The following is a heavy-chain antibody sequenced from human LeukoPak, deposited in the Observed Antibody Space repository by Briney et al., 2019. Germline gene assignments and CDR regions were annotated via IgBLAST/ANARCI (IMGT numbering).Heavy chain of an antibody. Sequence: GGSLRLSCAASGFTFSSYWMSWVRQAPGKGLEWVANIKQDGSEKYYVDSVKCRFTISRDNAKNSLYLQMNSLRAEDTAVYYCARDRDCSSTSCYVEDDAFDIWGQGTMVTVSS. CDR2: IKQDGSEK. D-gene: IGHD2-2*01. CDR3: ARDRDCSSTSCYVEDDAFDI. J-gene: IGHJ3*02. V-gene: IGHV3-7*01. CDR1: GFTFSSYW.